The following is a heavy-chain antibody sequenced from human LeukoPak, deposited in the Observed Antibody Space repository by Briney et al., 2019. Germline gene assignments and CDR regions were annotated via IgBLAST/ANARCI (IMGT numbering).Heavy chain of an antibody. J-gene: IGHJ5*02. D-gene: IGHD3-10*02. Sequence: SETLSPTCTVSGGSIISGGYYWSWIRQPPGKGLEWIGYIYHTGITYNNPSLKSRVTISVDRSKNQFSLELTSVTAADTAVYYCAREMLDNHRSDPWGQGTLVTVSS. CDR2: IYHTGIT. CDR1: GGSIISGGYY. CDR3: AREMLDNHRSDP. V-gene: IGHV4-30-2*01.